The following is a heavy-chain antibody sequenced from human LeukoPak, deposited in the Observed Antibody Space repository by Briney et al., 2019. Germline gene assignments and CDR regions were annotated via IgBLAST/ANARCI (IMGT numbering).Heavy chain of an antibody. J-gene: IGHJ3*02. CDR3: ARVGAGAPWHDAFDI. V-gene: IGHV4-34*01. CDR2: INHSGST. D-gene: IGHD1-26*01. CDR1: GGSFSGYY. Sequence: SETLSLTCAVYGGSFSGYYWSWIRQPPGKGLEWIGEINHSGSTNYNPSLKSRVTISVDTSKNQFSLKLSSVTAADTAVYYCARVGAGAPWHDAFDIWGQGTMVTVSS.